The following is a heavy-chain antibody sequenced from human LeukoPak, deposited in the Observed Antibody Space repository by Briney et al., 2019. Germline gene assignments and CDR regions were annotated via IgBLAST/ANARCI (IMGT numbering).Heavy chain of an antibody. CDR2: ISGSSSYK. CDR3: AGMGGGYDFWSGIRGYFDY. D-gene: IGHD3-3*01. J-gene: IGHJ4*02. CDR1: GLTFSTYS. Sequence: GGSLRLSCAAAGLTFSTYSMNWVRQAPGKGLEWVSSISGSSSYKYYADSVKGPFSISRDNAKNSLYLQMNSLRAEDTAVYYCAGMGGGYDFWSGIRGYFDYWGQGTLVTVSS. V-gene: IGHV3-21*06.